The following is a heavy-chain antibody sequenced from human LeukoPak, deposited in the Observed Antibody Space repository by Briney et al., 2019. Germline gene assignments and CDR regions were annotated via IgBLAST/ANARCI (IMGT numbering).Heavy chain of an antibody. CDR1: GGSFSGYY. J-gene: IGHJ4*02. D-gene: IGHD2-15*01. V-gene: IGHV4-30-4*08. CDR2: ISYSGTT. CDR3: AREDSSHFWDY. Sequence: SETLSLTCAVYGGSFSGYYWSWIRQPPGKGLEWIGYISYSGTTYYSASLKSRVTISVDTSTNQFSLKLVSVTAADTAVYYCAREDSSHFWDYWGQGTLVTVSS.